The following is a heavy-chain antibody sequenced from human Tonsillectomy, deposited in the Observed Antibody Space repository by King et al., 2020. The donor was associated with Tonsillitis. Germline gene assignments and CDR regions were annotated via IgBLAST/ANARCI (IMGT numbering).Heavy chain of an antibody. CDR1: GGSISSYY. CDR3: ARDYWVPETTTNYYYYMDV. V-gene: IGHV4-59*01. J-gene: IGHJ6*03. D-gene: IGHD1-1*01. Sequence: QLQESGPGLVKPSETLSLNCTVSGGSISSYYWSWIRQPPGKGLEWIGCIYYSGSTSYNPSLNSRVSISLDTSKNQISLQLSSVTAADTAMYYCARDYWVPETTTNYYYYMDVWGKGTAVTVSS. CDR2: IYYSGST.